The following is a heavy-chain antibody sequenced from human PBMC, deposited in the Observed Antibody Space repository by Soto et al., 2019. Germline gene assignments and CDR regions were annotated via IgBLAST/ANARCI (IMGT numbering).Heavy chain of an antibody. CDR3: AKLGDGDPFGRLSGADY. CDR2: ISGSGSST. V-gene: IGHV3-23*01. CDR1: GYTFSRYA. D-gene: IGHD4-17*01. Sequence: EVQLLESGGGLVQPGGSLRLSCAASGYTFSRYAMSWVRQAPGKGLEWVSGISGSGSSTYYADSVKGRFTISRDNSKNTLYLQMNSLRAEDTAVYYCAKLGDGDPFGRLSGADYWGQGTLVTVSS. J-gene: IGHJ4*02.